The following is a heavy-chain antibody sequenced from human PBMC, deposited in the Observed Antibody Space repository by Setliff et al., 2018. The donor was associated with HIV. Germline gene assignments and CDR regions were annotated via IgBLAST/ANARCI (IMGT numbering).Heavy chain of an antibody. CDR3: SRGRLLWSGSYYYSYMDV. CDR1: GGSVTSYY. CDR2: ISISGDT. V-gene: IGHV4-4*07. Sequence: ETLSLTCTVSGGSVTSYYWSWIRQPAGKRLEWIGRISISGDTNYNPSLKSRATMSLETYKNQFSLQLTSVTAAETAVYYCSRGRLLWSGSYYYSYMDVWGKGSTVTVS. D-gene: IGHD3-10*01. J-gene: IGHJ6*03.